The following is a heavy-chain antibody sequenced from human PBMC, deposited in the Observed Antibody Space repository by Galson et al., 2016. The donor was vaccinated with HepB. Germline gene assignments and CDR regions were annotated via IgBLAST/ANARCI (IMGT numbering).Heavy chain of an antibody. Sequence: LRLSCAASGFTFNSFGMHWVRQAPGKGLEWVAVIWYDGSNKYYGDSVKGRFTLSRDNSKNTLYLQMNSLRAEDTAIYYCAREAPIAAPGANDCWGQGTQVTVSS. D-gene: IGHD6-13*01. CDR1: GFTFNSFG. CDR3: AREAPIAAPGANDC. V-gene: IGHV3-33*01. J-gene: IGHJ4*02. CDR2: IWYDGSNK.